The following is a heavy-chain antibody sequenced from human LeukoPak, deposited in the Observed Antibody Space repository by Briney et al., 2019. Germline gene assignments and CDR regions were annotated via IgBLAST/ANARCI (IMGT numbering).Heavy chain of an antibody. J-gene: IGHJ4*02. CDR2: IKQDGSEK. V-gene: IGHV3-7*01. Sequence: GGSLRLSCAASGFTFSTFWMTWVRQAPGKGLEWVAAIKQDGSEKFYVDSVKGRFTISRDNAKNPLYLQMNSLRADDTGVYYCARDPPRRYDFWGQGTLVTVSS. CDR3: ARDPPRRYDF. CDR1: GFTFSTFW.